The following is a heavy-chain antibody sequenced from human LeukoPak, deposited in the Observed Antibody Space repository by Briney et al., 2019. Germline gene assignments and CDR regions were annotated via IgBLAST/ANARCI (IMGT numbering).Heavy chain of an antibody. CDR2: ISGFGVST. CDR1: GFTFYSYT. V-gene: IGHV3-23*01. J-gene: IGHJ4*02. Sequence: GGSLRLSCAASGFTFYSYTMSWVRQAPGKGLEWVSAISGFGVSTYYADPVKGRFTISRDNSKSTLYLQMNSLRAEDTAVYYCARENAIHFDYWGQGTLVTVSS. CDR3: ARENAIHFDY.